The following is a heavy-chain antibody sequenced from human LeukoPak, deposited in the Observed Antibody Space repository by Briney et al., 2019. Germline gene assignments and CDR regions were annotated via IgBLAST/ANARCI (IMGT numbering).Heavy chain of an antibody. CDR1: GGSISGYY. D-gene: IGHD3-3*01. V-gene: IGHV4-59*01. J-gene: IGHJ6*03. Sequence: PSETLSLTCTVSGGSISGYYWSWIRQPPGKGLEWIGYIYYSGSTNYNPSLKSRVTISVDTSKNQFSLKLSSVTAADTAVYYCARRGSHYDFWSGIAYYMDVWGKGTTVTVSS. CDR3: ARRGSHYDFWSGIAYYMDV. CDR2: IYYSGST.